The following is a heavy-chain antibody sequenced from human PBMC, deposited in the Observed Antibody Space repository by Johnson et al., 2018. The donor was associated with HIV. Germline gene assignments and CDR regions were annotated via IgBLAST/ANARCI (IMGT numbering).Heavy chain of an antibody. CDR2: IGTAGDT. D-gene: IGHD1-26*01. J-gene: IGHJ3*02. Sequence: VQVVESGGGLVQPGGSLRLSCAASGFTFSSYDMHWVRQATGKGLEWVSAIGTAGDTYYPGSVKGRFTISRENAKNSLYLQMNSLRAGDTAVYYCAMAGVGAGAFDIWGQVTMVTVSS. V-gene: IGHV3-13*01. CDR3: AMAGVGAGAFDI. CDR1: GFTFSSYD.